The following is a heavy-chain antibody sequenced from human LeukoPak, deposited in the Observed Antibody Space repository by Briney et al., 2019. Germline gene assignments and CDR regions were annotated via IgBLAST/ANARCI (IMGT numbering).Heavy chain of an antibody. D-gene: IGHD2-2*01. Sequence: SQTLSLTCAISGDSVSSNSAAWNWVRQSPSRGLEWLGRTYYRSKWYNDYAVSVKSRITINPDTSKNQFSLQLNSVTPEDTAVYYCERDRYCSSPSCYRVTPNFDYWAREPWSPSPQ. CDR2: TYYRSKWYN. J-gene: IGHJ4*02. CDR3: ERDRYCSSPSCYRVTPNFDY. CDR1: GDSVSSNSAA. V-gene: IGHV6-1*01.